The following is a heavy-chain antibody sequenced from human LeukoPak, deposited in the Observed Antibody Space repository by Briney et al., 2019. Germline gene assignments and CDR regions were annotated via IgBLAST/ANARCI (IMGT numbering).Heavy chain of an antibody. V-gene: IGHV4-39*01. D-gene: IGHD6-6*01. CDR2: IYYSGST. J-gene: IGHJ4*02. Sequence: PSETLSLTCTVSGGSISSSSYYWGWIRQPSGKGLEWIGSIYYSGSTYYNPSLKSRVTISVDTSKNQFSLKLSSVTAADTAVYYCARHIEYSSSYFDYWGQGTLVTVSS. CDR3: ARHIEYSSSYFDY. CDR1: GGSISSSSYY.